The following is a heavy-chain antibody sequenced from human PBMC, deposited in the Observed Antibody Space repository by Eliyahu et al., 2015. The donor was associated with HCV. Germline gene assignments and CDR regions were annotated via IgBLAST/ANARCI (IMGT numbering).Heavy chain of an antibody. CDR3: ARQSAVVADSASFDD. D-gene: IGHD2-15*01. CDR2: IYXRGST. J-gene: IGHJ4*02. Sequence: QLQLQESGPGLVKPSETLSLTCTVSGGSMSSTTNYWGWIRQPPGKGLENIGYIYXRGSTFYNPSLKSRVTISVDTSKNQLSLKLTSVTAADTAVYYCARQSAVVADSASFDDWGQGTLVTVSS. V-gene: IGHV4-39*01. CDR1: GGSMSSTTNY.